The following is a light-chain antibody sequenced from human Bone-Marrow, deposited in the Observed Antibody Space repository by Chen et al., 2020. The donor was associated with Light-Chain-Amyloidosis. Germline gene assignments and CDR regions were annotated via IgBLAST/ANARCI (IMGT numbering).Light chain of an antibody. CDR3: CAYRGGSFPYV. J-gene: IGLJ1*01. CDR1: SSDVGGYDI. V-gene: IGLV2-23*02. CDR2: EVT. Sequence: QSALTQPASVTGSPGQSITISCTGTSSDVGGYDIVSWYRQHPGKAPKLLIFEVTKRPSWVSNRFSGSKSGNTASLTISGLRTEDAADYYCCAYRGGSFPYVFGPGTKVTVL.